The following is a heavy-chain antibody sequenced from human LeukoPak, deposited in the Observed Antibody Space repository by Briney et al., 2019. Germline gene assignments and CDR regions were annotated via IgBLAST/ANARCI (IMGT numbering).Heavy chain of an antibody. CDR3: ASLGTLVP. CDR1: GFTFSSYG. D-gene: IGHD3-9*01. J-gene: IGHJ5*02. CDR2: ISNDGSKK. Sequence: GGSLRLSCAASGFTFSSYGMHWVRQAPGKGLEWVAVISNDGSKKYYADSVKGRFTISRDNSKNTLSLQVSSLRAEDTAVYYCASLGTLVPWGQGTLVTVSS. V-gene: IGHV3-30*03.